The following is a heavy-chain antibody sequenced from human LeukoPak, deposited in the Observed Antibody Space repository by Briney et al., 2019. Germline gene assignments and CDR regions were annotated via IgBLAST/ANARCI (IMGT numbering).Heavy chain of an antibody. CDR3: ARTTTEGGVDY. V-gene: IGHV4-59*01. J-gene: IGHJ4*02. CDR1: GGSISSYY. Sequence: PSETLSLTCTVSGGSISSYYWSWIRQPPGKGLEWIGYIYYSGSTNYNPSLKSRVTISVDTSKNQFSLKLSSVTAADTAVYYCARTTTEGGVDYWGQGTLVTVSS. CDR2: IYYSGST. D-gene: IGHD4-11*01.